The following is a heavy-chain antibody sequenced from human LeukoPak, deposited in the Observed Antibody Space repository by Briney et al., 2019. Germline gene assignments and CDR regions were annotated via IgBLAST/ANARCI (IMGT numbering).Heavy chain of an antibody. CDR3: AKATGSSWYYFDD. CDR2: ISGSGGSP. CDR1: GFTFSNYA. J-gene: IGHJ4*02. D-gene: IGHD6-13*01. V-gene: IGHV3-23*01. Sequence: GGSLRLSCAASGFTFSNYAMSWVRQAPGKGLEWISGISGSGGSPYYADSVKGRFTISRDNPKNTLYLQMNSLRTEDTAVYYCAKATGSSWYYFDDWGLGTLVTVSS.